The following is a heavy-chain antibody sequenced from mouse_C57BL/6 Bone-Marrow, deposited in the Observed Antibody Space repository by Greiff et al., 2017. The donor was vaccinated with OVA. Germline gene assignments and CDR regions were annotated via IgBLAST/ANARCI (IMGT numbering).Heavy chain of an antibody. V-gene: IGHV1-64*01. Sequence: QVQLQQPGAELVKPGASVKLSCKASGYTFTSYWMHWVKQRPGQGLEWIGMIHPNSGSTNYNEKFKSKATLTVDKSSSTAYMQLSSLTSEDSAVYYCARWDLFLYYYAMDYWGQGTSVTVSS. CDR2: IHPNSGST. CDR3: ARWDLFLYYYAMDY. D-gene: IGHD1-1*01. CDR1: GYTFTSYW. J-gene: IGHJ4*01.